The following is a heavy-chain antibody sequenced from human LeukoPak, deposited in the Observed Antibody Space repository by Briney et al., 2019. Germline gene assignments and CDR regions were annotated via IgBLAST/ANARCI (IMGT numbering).Heavy chain of an antibody. CDR3: ARVLRYYITSSSSYYYSVDV. D-gene: IGHD3-10*01. CDR1: GYSISSGYY. V-gene: IGHV4-38-2*02. J-gene: IGHJ6*03. CDR2: MYHSGNT. Sequence: PSETLSLTCTVSGYSISSGYYWGWIRQPPGKGLEWIGNMYHSGNTYYNPSLKRRVTISVDTSENQFSLRLSSVTAADTAFYYCARVLRYYITSSSSYYYSVDVWGKGTTVTVSS.